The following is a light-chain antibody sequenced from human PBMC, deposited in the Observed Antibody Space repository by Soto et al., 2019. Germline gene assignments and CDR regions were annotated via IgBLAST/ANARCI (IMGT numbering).Light chain of an antibody. Sequence: EIVLTQSPGTLSLSPGERATLSCRASQTVISSYVAWYQQIPGQTPRLLIYGASNRATGIPDRFSGSGSGTEFTLTISRLEPEDFAVYYCQQHNSSPWMFGQGTKVDIK. CDR1: QTVISSY. V-gene: IGKV3-20*01. CDR3: QQHNSSPWM. CDR2: GAS. J-gene: IGKJ1*01.